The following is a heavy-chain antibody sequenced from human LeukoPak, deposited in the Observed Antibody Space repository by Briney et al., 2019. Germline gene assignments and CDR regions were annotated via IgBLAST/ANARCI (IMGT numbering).Heavy chain of an antibody. D-gene: IGHD6-13*01. CDR3: AKGYSEYTSSWFDY. CDR2: ISGSGGRDST. J-gene: IGHJ4*02. CDR1: GFTFSRIA. V-gene: IGHV3-23*01. Sequence: PGGSLTLSCAASGFTFSRIAMSWVRQAPGKGLEWASDISGSGGRDSTYYADSVKGRFTISRDKSKNTVYLEMNSLRAEDTAVYYCAKGYSEYTSSWFDYWGQGTLVTVSS.